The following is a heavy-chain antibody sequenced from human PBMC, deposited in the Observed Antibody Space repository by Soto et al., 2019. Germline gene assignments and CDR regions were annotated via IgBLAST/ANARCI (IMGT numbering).Heavy chain of an antibody. CDR3: TAGGPMAAARPDGVDY. D-gene: IGHD6-6*01. CDR2: ISSSGSTI. J-gene: IGHJ4*02. V-gene: IGHV3-11*01. Sequence: GGSLRLSCAASGFTFSDYYMSWIRRAPGKGLEWVSYISSSGSTIYYADSVKGRFTISRDNAKNSLYLQMNSRRAEDTAVYYCTAGGPMAAARPDGVDYWGQGTLVTVSS. CDR1: GFTFSDYY.